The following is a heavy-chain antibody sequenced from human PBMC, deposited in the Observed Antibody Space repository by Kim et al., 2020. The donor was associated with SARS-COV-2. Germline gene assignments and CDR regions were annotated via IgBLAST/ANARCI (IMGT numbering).Heavy chain of an antibody. V-gene: IGHV3-48*03. Sequence: IEYADSVEGRFTMSRDNAKKSVFLQMNSLRAEDTAVYFCGSRVPYSGYLAWGPGTLVTVSS. CDR3: GSRVPYSGYLA. CDR2: I. J-gene: IGHJ5*02. D-gene: IGHD5-12*01.